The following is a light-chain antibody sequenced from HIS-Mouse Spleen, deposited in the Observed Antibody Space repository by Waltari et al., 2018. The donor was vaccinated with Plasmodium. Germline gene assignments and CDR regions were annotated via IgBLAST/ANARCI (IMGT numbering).Light chain of an antibody. CDR1: SSDVGGYNN. V-gene: IGLV2-8*01. J-gene: IGLJ2*01. Sequence: QSALTQPPSASGSPGQSVTISCTGTSSDVGGYNNVSWYQQHPGKAPKRMIYEVSKRASGVPYLFSGSKSGNTASLTVSGLQAEDEADYYCSSYAGSNNLVFGGGTKLTVL. CDR3: SSYAGSNNLV. CDR2: EVS.